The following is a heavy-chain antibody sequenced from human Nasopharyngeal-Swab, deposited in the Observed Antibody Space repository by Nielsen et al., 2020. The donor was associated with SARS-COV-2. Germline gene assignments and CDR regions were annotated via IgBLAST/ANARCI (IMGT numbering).Heavy chain of an antibody. CDR2: LNPNSGGT. J-gene: IGHJ2*01. V-gene: IGHV1-2*06. CDR3: VREGVRYLEWLLPGYWHFDL. Sequence: SVNVSCKASGYTFTDYSMHWVRQAPGQGLEWMGRLNPNSGGTKYAQKLQGRVTMTRDTSISTAYMELSRLRSDDTAVYYCVREGVRYLEWLLPGYWHFDLWGRGTLVAFSS. D-gene: IGHD3-3*01. CDR1: GYTFTDYS.